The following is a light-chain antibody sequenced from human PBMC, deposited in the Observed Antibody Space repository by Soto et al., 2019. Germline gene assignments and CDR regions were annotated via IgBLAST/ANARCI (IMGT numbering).Light chain of an antibody. CDR1: NIGNKS. CDR3: QVWDSSSDHVV. Sequence: SYELTQPPSVSVAPGQTAMITCGGNNIGNKSVHWYQQRPGQAPVLVVYDDSDRPSGIPDRFSGSNSGNTATLTISRVEAGDEADYYCQVWDSSSDHVVFGGGTKLTVL. V-gene: IGLV3-21*02. CDR2: DDS. J-gene: IGLJ2*01.